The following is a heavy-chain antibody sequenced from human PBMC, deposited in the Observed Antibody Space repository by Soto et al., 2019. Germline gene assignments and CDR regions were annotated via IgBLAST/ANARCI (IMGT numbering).Heavy chain of an antibody. D-gene: IGHD2-2*01. V-gene: IGHV1-18*04. CDR3: ARVRGSSLVVPGASDY. Sequence: GASVKVSCKASGYSFTTYTISWVRQAPGQGLQWMGWISPYSGYTTYAQNLQGRVSMTTETSTTTAYLEVRSLRSDDTAVYYCARVRGSSLVVPGASDYWGQGXLVTVYS. CDR2: ISPYSGYT. CDR1: GYSFTTYT. J-gene: IGHJ4*02.